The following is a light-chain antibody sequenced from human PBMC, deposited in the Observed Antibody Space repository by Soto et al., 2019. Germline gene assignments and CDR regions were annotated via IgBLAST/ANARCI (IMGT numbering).Light chain of an antibody. Sequence: QSALTQPASVSGSPGQSITLSCTGTSSDIGGYNYVSWYQQHPGEAPKLMIFEVNNRPSGVSHRCSGSKSGNTASLTISGLQAEDEADYYCSSYTSSSTSVFGGGTKLTVL. V-gene: IGLV2-14*01. CDR2: EVN. CDR3: SSYTSSSTSV. CDR1: SSDIGGYNY. J-gene: IGLJ1*01.